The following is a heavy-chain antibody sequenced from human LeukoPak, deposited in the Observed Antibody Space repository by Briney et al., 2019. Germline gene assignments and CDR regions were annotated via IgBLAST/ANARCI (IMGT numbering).Heavy chain of an antibody. CDR2: IIPIFGIA. D-gene: IGHD5-18*01. Sequence: GASVKVSCKASGGTFSSYAISWVRQAPGQGLEWMGRIIPIFGIANYAQKFQGRVTITADKSTSTACMELSSLRSEDTAVYYCARSGYSYGSRHYYFDYWGQGTLVTVSS. CDR3: ARSGYSYGSRHYYFDY. CDR1: GGTFSSYA. J-gene: IGHJ4*02. V-gene: IGHV1-69*04.